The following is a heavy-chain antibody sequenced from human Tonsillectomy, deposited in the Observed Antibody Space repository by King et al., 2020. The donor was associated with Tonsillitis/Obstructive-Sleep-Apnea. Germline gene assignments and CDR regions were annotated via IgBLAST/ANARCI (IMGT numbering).Heavy chain of an antibody. CDR3: AKPRPRFEQQPQKYNDY. Sequence: EVQLVESGGGLVQPGGSLRLSCAASGFTFSSYAMSWVRQAPGKGLEWVSAISGSGGSTYYADSVKGRFTIPRDNSKKTLDLQMNSLRAEDTAVYYCAKPRPRFEQQPQKYNDYWGQGTLVTVSS. D-gene: IGHD6-13*01. J-gene: IGHJ4*02. CDR2: ISGSGGST. V-gene: IGHV3-23*04. CDR1: GFTFSSYA.